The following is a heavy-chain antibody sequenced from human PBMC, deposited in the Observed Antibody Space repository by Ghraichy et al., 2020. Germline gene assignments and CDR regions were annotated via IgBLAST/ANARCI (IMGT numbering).Heavy chain of an antibody. D-gene: IGHD3-22*01. CDR1: GFSLSGYS. CDR2: INSSRRII. CDR3: ARDVDDSIGYYPLDL. Sequence: GESLNISCAGSGFSLSGYSINWVRQVPGKGLDWVSYINSSRRIINYADSVKGRFTVSRDNAKNSLYLEMNSLRDEDTALYYCARDVDDSIGYYPLDLWGQGTLVTVSS. V-gene: IGHV3-48*02. J-gene: IGHJ5*02.